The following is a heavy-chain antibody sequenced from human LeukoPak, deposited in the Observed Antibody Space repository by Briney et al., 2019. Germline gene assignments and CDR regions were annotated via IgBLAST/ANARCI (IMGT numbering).Heavy chain of an antibody. V-gene: IGHV3-21*01. CDR2: ISSSSLYI. Sequence: GGSLRLSCAASGFTFSSYSMNWVRQAPGRGLEWVSSISSSSLYIYYADSVKGRFTISRDNAKNSLFLQMNSLRAEDTAVYYCAREAAGIPWGQGTLVTVSS. D-gene: IGHD6-13*01. J-gene: IGHJ4*02. CDR3: AREAAGIP. CDR1: GFTFSSYS.